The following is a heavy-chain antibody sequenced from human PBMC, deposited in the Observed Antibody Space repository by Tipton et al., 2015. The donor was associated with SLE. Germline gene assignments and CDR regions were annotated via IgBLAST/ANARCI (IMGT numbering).Heavy chain of an antibody. Sequence: LRLSCTVSGGSISSYYWSWIRQPPGKGLEWIGYIYTSGSTYYNPSLKSRVTIYVDTSKNQFSLKLSSVTAADTAVYYCACSVERGTYGMDVWGQGTTVTVSS. J-gene: IGHJ6*02. CDR2: IYTSGST. D-gene: IGHD3-10*02. CDR1: GGSISSYY. V-gene: IGHV4-4*08. CDR3: ACSVERGTYGMDV.